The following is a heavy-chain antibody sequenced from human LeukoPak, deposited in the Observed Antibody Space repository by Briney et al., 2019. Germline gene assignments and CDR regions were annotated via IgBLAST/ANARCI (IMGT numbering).Heavy chain of an antibody. Sequence: GASVKVSCKASGYTFTSYYMHWVRQAPGQGLEWMGIINPSGGSTSYAQKFQGRVTMTRDMSTSTVYMELSSLRSEDTAVYYCARAYKGITMVRGLYYMDVWGKGTTVTISS. CDR3: ARAYKGITMVRGLYYMDV. J-gene: IGHJ6*03. D-gene: IGHD3-10*01. V-gene: IGHV1-46*01. CDR1: GYTFTSYY. CDR2: INPSGGST.